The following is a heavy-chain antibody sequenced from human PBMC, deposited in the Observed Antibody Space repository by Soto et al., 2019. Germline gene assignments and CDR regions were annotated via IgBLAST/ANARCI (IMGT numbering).Heavy chain of an antibody. CDR1: GDSISNYY. V-gene: IGHV4-59*01. CDR2: FYNSGNT. J-gene: IGHJ3*02. CDR3: ARALILTGYYIHDAFDI. Sequence: SETLSLTCTVSGDSISNYYWTWIRQPPGKGLEWIGCFYNSGNTNYNPSLKSRVTISVDTSKNQFSLRLSSVTAADTAVYYCARALILTGYYIHDAFDIWGQGTMVTVSS. D-gene: IGHD3-9*01.